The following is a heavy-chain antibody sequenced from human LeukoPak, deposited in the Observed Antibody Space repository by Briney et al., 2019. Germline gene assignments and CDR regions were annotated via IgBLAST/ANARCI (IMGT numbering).Heavy chain of an antibody. Sequence: GGSLRLSCAASGFTFSSYWMSWVRQAPGKGLEWVSNIKQDGSEKYYVDSVKGRFTISRDNAKNSLYLQMNSLRAKDKAVYYCARDPVYMQQLFMDYVDYRGQGTLVTVSS. CDR2: IKQDGSEK. CDR1: GFTFSSYW. D-gene: IGHD6-13*01. J-gene: IGHJ4*02. CDR3: ARDPVYMQQLFMDYVDY. V-gene: IGHV3-7*05.